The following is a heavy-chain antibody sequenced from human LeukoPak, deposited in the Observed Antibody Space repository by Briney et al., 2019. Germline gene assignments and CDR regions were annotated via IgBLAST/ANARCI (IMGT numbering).Heavy chain of an antibody. D-gene: IGHD3-16*02. Sequence: ALVKVSCKVSGYTLTELSMHWVRQAPGKGLEWMGGFDPEDGETIYAQKFQGRVTMTEDTSTDTAYMELSSLRSEDTAVYYCATWMITFGGVIVIRAFDIWGQGTMVTVSS. CDR1: GYTLTELS. V-gene: IGHV1-24*01. J-gene: IGHJ3*02. CDR3: ATWMITFGGVIVIRAFDI. CDR2: FDPEDGET.